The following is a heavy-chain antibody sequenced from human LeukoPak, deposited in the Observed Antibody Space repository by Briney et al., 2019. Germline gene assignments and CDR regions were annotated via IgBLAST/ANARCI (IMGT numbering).Heavy chain of an antibody. CDR2: ISGSGTTI. D-gene: IGHD6-19*01. J-gene: IGHJ4*02. V-gene: IGHV3-48*03. CDR1: GFTFSSYE. CDR3: ASAPAMAGTRWNY. Sequence: GGSLRLSCAASGFTFSSYEMNWVRQAPGKGLEWVSYISGSGTTIKYADSVKGRFTISRDNAKNSLYLQMNSLRAEDTAVYFCASAPAMAGTRWNYWGQGTLVTVSS.